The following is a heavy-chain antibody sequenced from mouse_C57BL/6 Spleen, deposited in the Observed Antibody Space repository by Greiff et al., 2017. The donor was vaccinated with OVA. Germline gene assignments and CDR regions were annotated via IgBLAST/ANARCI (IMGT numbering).Heavy chain of an antibody. J-gene: IGHJ3*01. CDR3: RGFAY. V-gene: IGHV1-15*01. Sequence: QVQLKESGAELVRPGASVTLSCKASGYTFTDYEMHWVKQTPVHGLEWIGAIDPETGGTAYNQKFKGKAKLTADKSSSTAYMELRSLTSEDSAVYYCRGFAYWGQGTLVTVSA. CDR1: GYTFTDYE. CDR2: IDPETGGT.